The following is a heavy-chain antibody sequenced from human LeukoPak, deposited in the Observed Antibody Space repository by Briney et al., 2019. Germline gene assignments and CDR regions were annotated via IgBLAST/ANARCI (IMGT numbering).Heavy chain of an antibody. V-gene: IGHV1-2*02. J-gene: IGHJ5*02. Sequence: VSVKVSCKASGYTFTGYYMHWVRQAPGQGLEWMGWINPNSGGTNYAQKFQGRVTMTRDASISTAYTEVHRLRSDDTAVYFCAREVGYSSSWYGWFDPWGQGTLVPVSS. D-gene: IGHD6-13*01. CDR1: GYTFTGYY. CDR2: INPNSGGT. CDR3: AREVGYSSSWYGWFDP.